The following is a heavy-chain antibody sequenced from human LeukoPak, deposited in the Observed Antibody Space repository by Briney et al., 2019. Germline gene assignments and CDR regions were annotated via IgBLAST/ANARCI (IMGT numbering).Heavy chain of an antibody. CDR3: ARAFLVSGGSYLGY. V-gene: IGHV3-74*01. CDR1: GFTFSSYW. J-gene: IGHJ4*02. D-gene: IGHD1-26*01. Sequence: GGSLSLSCAASGFTFSSYWMHWVRQAPGKGLVWVSRINSDGSSTSYADSVKGRFTISRDNAKNTLYLQMNSLRAEDTAVYYCARAFLVSGGSYLGYWGQGTLVTVSS. CDR2: INSDGSST.